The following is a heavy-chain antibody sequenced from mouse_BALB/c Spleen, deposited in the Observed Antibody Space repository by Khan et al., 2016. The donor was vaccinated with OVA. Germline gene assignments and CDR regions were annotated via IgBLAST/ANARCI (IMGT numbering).Heavy chain of an antibody. CDR3: ASERGRYYAMDY. Sequence: VQLQQSGPGLVKPSQSLSLTCTVTGYSITRDYAWNWIRQFPGNKLEWMGYISNTGSTDYYPSLKSRISITRDTSKNQFFLQLNSVTTEDTATYYCASERGRYYAMDYWGQGTSVTVAA. D-gene: IGHD4-1*01. CDR2: ISNTGST. J-gene: IGHJ4*01. V-gene: IGHV3-2*02. CDR1: GYSITRDYA.